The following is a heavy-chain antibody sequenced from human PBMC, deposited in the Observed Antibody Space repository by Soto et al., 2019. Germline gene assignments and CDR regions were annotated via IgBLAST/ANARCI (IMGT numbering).Heavy chain of an antibody. CDR2: IYYGGST. J-gene: IGHJ4*02. CDR1: GGSISSYY. Sequence: PSETLSLTCTVSGGSISSYYWSWIRQPPGKGLEWIGYIYYGGSTSYSPSLKSRVTISIDTSKNQFSLKLTSVTAADTAVYYCARMHPDIIIFDFWGRGTLVTVSS. D-gene: IGHD2-15*01. V-gene: IGHV4-59*01. CDR3: ARMHPDIIIFDF.